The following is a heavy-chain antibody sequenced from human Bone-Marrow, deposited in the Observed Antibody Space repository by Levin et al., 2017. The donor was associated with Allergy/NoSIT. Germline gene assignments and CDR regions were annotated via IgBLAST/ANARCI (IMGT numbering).Heavy chain of an antibody. CDR2: ISYDGSNK. D-gene: IGHD5-18*01. CDR3: AKDQTATFDY. CDR1: GFTFSSYG. Sequence: GVSLRLSCAASGFTFSSYGMHWVRQAPGKGLEWVAVISYDGSNKYYADSVKGRFTISRDNSKNTLYLQMNSLTAEDTAVYYCAKDQTATFDYWGQGTLVTVSS. J-gene: IGHJ4*02. V-gene: IGHV3-30*18.